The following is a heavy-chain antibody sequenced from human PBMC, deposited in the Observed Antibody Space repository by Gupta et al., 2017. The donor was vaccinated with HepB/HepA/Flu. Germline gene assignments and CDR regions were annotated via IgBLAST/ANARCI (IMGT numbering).Heavy chain of an antibody. CDR2: INQDGRVK. V-gene: IGHV3-7*01. CDR3: ARAIWPEDF. CDR1: GFNFVSYW. J-gene: IGHJ4*02. D-gene: IGHD1-14*01. Sequence: EVQLMESGGGLVQPGGSLRLSCAASGFNFVSYWMSWVRQAPGKGLEWVANINQDGRVKNYVGSVRGRFTISRDNARNSVDMQMSSLRGEDTVVYYCARAIWPEDFWGQGTLVTVSS.